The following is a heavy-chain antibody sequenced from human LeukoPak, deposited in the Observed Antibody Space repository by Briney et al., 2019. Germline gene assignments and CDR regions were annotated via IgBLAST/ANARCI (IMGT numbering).Heavy chain of an antibody. CDR2: FDPEDGET. CDR3: ATDLAELPLWAFDI. D-gene: IGHD1-7*01. V-gene: IGHV1-24*01. Sequence: ASVKVSCKVSGYTLTELSMHWVRQAPGKGLEWMGGFDPEDGETIYAQKFQGRVTMTEDTSTDTAYMELSSLRSEDTAVYYCATDLAELPLWAFDIWGQGTMVTVSS. CDR1: GYTLTELS. J-gene: IGHJ3*02.